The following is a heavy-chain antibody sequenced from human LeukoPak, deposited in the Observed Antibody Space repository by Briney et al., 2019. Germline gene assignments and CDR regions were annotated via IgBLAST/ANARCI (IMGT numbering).Heavy chain of an antibody. CDR3: ARGPPYDSSGYYANDAFDI. CDR2: INPNSGGT. J-gene: IGHJ3*02. Sequence: GASVKVSCKASGYTFTGYYMHWVRQAPGQGLEWMGWINPNSGGTNYAQKFRGRVTMTRDTSVSTAYMELSRLRSDDTAVCYCARGPPYDSSGYYANDAFDIWGQGTMVTVSS. V-gene: IGHV1-2*02. D-gene: IGHD3-22*01. CDR1: GYTFTGYY.